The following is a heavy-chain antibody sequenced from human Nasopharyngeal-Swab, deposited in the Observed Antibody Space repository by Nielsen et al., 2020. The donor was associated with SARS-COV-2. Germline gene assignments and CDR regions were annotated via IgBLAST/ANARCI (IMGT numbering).Heavy chain of an antibody. CDR2: IKQGGSEK. Sequence: GEFLKISCAASGFTFRNYWMSWVRQAPGKGLEWVANIKQGGSEKHYVDSVKGRFTISRDDAKNSQSLQMNSLRVEDTAVYYCVRERESSYGMDVWGQGTTVTVSS. CDR1: GFTFRNYW. V-gene: IGHV3-7*01. J-gene: IGHJ6*02. CDR3: VRERESSYGMDV. D-gene: IGHD6-6*01.